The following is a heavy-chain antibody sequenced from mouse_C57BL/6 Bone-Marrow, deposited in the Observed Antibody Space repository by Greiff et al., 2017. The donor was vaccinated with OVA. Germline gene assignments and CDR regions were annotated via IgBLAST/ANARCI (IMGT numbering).Heavy chain of an antibody. CDR1: GYTFTSYW. CDR2: IDPSDSYT. V-gene: IGHV1-50*01. Sequence: QVQLQQSGAELVKPGASVKLSCKASGYTFTSYWMQWVKQRPGQGLEWIGEIDPSDSYTNYNQKFKGKATLTVDTSSSTAYMQLSSLTSEDSAVYYCARKRLLYYFDYWGQGTTLTVSS. CDR3: ARKRLLYYFDY. D-gene: IGHD1-2*01. J-gene: IGHJ2*01.